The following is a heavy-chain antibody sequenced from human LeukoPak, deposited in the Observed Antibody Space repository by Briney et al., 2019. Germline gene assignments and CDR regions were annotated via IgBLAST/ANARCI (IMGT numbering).Heavy chain of an antibody. V-gene: IGHV3-23*01. Sequence: TGGSLRLSCAASGFTFSSYAMSWVRQAPGKGLEWVSAISGSGGSTYYADSVKGRFTISRDNSKNTLYLQMNSLRAEDTAVYYCAKDREGGYTQGLPDVWGKGTTVTVSS. J-gene: IGHJ6*04. D-gene: IGHD3-22*01. CDR2: ISGSGGST. CDR1: GFTFSSYA. CDR3: AKDREGGYTQGLPDV.